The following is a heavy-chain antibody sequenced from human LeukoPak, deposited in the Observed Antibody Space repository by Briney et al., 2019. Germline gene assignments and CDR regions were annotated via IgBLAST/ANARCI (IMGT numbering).Heavy chain of an antibody. J-gene: IGHJ5*02. CDR3: VRDREPNWFDP. Sequence: SQALSLTCALSGDSVSSNSAAWHWIRQSPSRGLEWLGRTYYRSRWYSNYAPSVKSRITINPDTSKNQFSLQLNSVTPEDTAVYYCVRDREPNWFDPWGQGTLVTVSS. CDR1: GDSVSSNSAA. V-gene: IGHV6-1*01. CDR2: TYYRSRWYS. D-gene: IGHD5-24*01.